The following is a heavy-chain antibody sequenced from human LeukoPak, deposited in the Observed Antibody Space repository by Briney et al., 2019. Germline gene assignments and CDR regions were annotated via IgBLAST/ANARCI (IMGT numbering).Heavy chain of an antibody. CDR3: SGVAATIQRWY. CDR1: GFTFSSYA. V-gene: IGHV3-23*01. D-gene: IGHD2-15*01. Sequence: GGSLRLSCAVSGFTFSSYAMSWVRQAPGKGLEWVSGISGSGGSTYYADSVKGRFTISRDNSKNTLYLQMNSLRAEDTAVYYCSGVAATIQRWYWGQGTLVTVSS. J-gene: IGHJ4*02. CDR2: ISGSGGST.